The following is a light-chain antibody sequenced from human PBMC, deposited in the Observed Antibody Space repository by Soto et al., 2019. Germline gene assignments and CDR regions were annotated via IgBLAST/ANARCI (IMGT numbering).Light chain of an antibody. Sequence: DIQMTQSPSSLSVSIGDRVIITCRASQSISTYLNWYQYKPGKAPRLVIFRSSTLQSGVPSRFSGRGYGTDFTLTISSLQPEDFATYFCQQTFSPYVSFGGGTRVEI. J-gene: IGKJ4*01. CDR2: RSS. V-gene: IGKV1-39*01. CDR1: QSISTY. CDR3: QQTFSPYVS.